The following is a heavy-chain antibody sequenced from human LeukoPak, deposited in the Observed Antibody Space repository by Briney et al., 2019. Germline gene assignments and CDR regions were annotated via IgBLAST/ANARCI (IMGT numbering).Heavy chain of an antibody. CDR2: IYDNGDT. Sequence: SETLSLTCTVSGDSMSSYYWTWIRQPPGKGLEWIGYIYDNGDTNYNPSLKSRVTMSLGTSKNQFSLKLSSVTAADTAMYYCARRSDYFDYWGQGTLVTVSS. CDR3: ARRSDYFDY. J-gene: IGHJ4*02. V-gene: IGHV4-59*08. CDR1: GDSMSSYY.